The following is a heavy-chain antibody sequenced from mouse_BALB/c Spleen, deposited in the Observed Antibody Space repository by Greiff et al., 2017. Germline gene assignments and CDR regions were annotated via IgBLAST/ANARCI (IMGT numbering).Heavy chain of an antibody. Sequence: EVQLQQSGAELVKPGASVKLSCTASGFNIKDTYMHWVKQRPEQGLEWIGRIDPANGNTKYDPKFQGKATITADTSSNTAYLQLSSLTSEDTAVYYCARSITTAPYYYAMDYWGQGTSGTVSS. CDR3: ARSITTAPYYYAMDY. CDR1: GFNIKDTY. J-gene: IGHJ4*01. D-gene: IGHD1-2*01. CDR2: IDPANGNT. V-gene: IGHV14-3*02.